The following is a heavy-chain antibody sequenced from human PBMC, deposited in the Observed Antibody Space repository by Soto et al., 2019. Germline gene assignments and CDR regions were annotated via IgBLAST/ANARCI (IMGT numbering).Heavy chain of an antibody. Sequence: ASVKVSCKASGGTFSSYAISWVRQAPGQGLEWMGGIIPIFGTANYAQKFQGRVTITADESTSTAYMELSSLRSEDTAVYYCAREIVGATVGGMDVWGQGTTVTVSS. D-gene: IGHD1-26*01. J-gene: IGHJ6*02. CDR2: IIPIFGTA. CDR1: GGTFSSYA. CDR3: AREIVGATVGGMDV. V-gene: IGHV1-69*13.